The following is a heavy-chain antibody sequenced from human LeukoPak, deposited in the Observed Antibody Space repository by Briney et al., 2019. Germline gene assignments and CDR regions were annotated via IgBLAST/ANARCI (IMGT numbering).Heavy chain of an antibody. V-gene: IGHV1-69*06. CDR1: GGTFSSYA. J-gene: IGHJ4*02. CDR2: IIPIFGTA. CDR3: ARASDSMVRGVKELDY. Sequence: SVKVSCKASGGTFSSYAISWVRQAPGQGLEWMGGIIPIFGTANYAQKFQGRVTITADKSTSTAYMELSSLRSEDTAVYYCARASDSMVRGVKELDYWGQGTLVTVSS. D-gene: IGHD3-10*01.